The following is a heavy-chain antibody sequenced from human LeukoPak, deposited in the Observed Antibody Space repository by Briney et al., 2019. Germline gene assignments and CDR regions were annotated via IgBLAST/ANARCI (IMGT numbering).Heavy chain of an antibody. V-gene: IGHV3-21*01. Sequence: GGALRLSCAASGFTFSSYSMNWVRQAPGKGLEWVSSISSSSSYIYYADSVKGRFTISRDNAKISLYLQMNSLRAEDTAVYYCARVGLLWFGESHYGMDVWGQGTTVTVSS. CDR3: ARVGLLWFGESHYGMDV. J-gene: IGHJ6*02. CDR1: GFTFSSYS. D-gene: IGHD3-10*01. CDR2: ISSSSSYI.